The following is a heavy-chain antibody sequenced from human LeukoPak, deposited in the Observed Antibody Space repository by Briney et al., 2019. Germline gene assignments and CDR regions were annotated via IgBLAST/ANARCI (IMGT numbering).Heavy chain of an antibody. CDR3: ARSSIIAAAGPYYFDY. CDR1: GGTFSSYA. CDR2: IIPIFGTA. D-gene: IGHD6-13*01. V-gene: IGHV1-69*06. Sequence: VASVKVSCKASGGTFSSYAISWVRQAPGQGLGWMGGIIPIFGTANYAQKFQGRVTITADKSTSTAYMELSSLRSEDTAVYYCARSSIIAAAGPYYFDYWGQGTLVTVSS. J-gene: IGHJ4*02.